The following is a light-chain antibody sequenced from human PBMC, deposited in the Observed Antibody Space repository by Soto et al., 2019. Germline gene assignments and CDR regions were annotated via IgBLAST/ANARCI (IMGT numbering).Light chain of an antibody. V-gene: IGKV3-11*01. CDR2: DAS. CDR1: QSVSSY. J-gene: IGKJ5*01. Sequence: EIVLTQSPATLSLSTGERATLSCRASQSVSSYLAWYQQKPGQSPRLLIYDASNRATVIAARFRGRGAGPAFPFPICILDHQDFAVYQRQKRSVWPITFGQGTRMEMK. CDR3: QKRSVWPIT.